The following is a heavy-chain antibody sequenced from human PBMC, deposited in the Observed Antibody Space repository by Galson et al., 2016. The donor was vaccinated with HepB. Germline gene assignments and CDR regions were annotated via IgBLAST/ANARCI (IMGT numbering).Heavy chain of an antibody. CDR2: IGDSTSYI. J-gene: IGHJ4*02. CDR1: QVNFSLSR. D-gene: IGHD3-10*01. Sequence: GSLRLSCAASQVNFSLSRMAWVRQAPGRGLEWVSSIGDSTSYIFYADSVRGRFTISRDNAKKSMHLQMDSLRVEDTATYYCVRIGEEANWPKYFDLWGQGIVVTVSS. CDR3: VRIGEEANWPKYFDL. V-gene: IGHV3-21*01.